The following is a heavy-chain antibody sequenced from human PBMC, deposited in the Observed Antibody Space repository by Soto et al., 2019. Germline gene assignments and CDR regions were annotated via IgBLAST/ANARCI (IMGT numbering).Heavy chain of an antibody. V-gene: IGHV3-30-3*01. CDR2: ISYDGSNK. D-gene: IGHD3-3*01. Sequence: QVQLVESGGGVVQPGRSLRLSCAASGFTFSSYAMHWVRQAPGKGLEWVAVISYDGSNKYYADSVKGRFTISRDNSKNTLYLQMNSLRAEDKAVYYCARANYDFWSGQNYYYYYYGMAVWGRGTTVTVSS. CDR1: GFTFSSYA. CDR3: ARANYDFWSGQNYYYYYYGMAV. J-gene: IGHJ6*02.